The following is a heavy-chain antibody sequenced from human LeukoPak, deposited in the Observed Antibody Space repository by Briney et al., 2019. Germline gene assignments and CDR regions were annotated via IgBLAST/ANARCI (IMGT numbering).Heavy chain of an antibody. J-gene: IGHJ4*02. V-gene: IGHV4-59*01. CDR1: GGSISSYY. CDR2: IYYSGST. CDR3: ARDGAGYSSGWLDY. Sequence: PSETLSLTCTVSGGSISSYYWSWIRQPPGKGLEWIGYIYYSGSTNYNPSLKSRVTISADTSKNQFSLKLSSVTAADTAVYYCARDGAGYSSGWLDYWGQGTLVTVSS. D-gene: IGHD6-19*01.